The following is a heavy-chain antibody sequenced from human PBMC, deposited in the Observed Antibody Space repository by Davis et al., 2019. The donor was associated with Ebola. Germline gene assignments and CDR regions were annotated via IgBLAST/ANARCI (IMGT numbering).Heavy chain of an antibody. D-gene: IGHD4-17*01. Sequence: AASVKVSCKVSGYTLTELSMHWVRQAPGKGLEWMGGFDPEDGETIYAQKFQGRVTMTEDTSTDTAYMELSSPRSEDTAVYYCATSPGGDYYYFDYWGQGTLVTVSS. V-gene: IGHV1-24*01. J-gene: IGHJ4*02. CDR3: ATSPGGDYYYFDY. CDR1: GYTLTELS. CDR2: FDPEDGET.